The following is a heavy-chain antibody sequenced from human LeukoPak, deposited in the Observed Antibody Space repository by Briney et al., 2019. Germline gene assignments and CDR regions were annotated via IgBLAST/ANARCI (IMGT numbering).Heavy chain of an antibody. V-gene: IGHV3-7*01. CDR1: GFTFSSYW. CDR2: INNDEKEK. Sequence: GGSLRLSWAASGFTFSSYWMSWVRQTPGKGLEWVANINNDEKEKYYVDSVKGRFTISRDNAKNSLYLQMNSLTVEDTSIFYCARSGTAGSVDYWGQGTLVTVSS. J-gene: IGHJ4*02. CDR3: ARSGTAGSVDY. D-gene: IGHD1-7*01.